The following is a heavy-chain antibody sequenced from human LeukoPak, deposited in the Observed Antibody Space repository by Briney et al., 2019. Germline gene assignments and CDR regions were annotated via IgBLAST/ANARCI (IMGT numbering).Heavy chain of an antibody. D-gene: IGHD3-22*01. CDR2: ISSRAGSI. Sequence: PGGSLRLSCSASGFTFSTYEMNWVRQAPGKGLEWVSSISSRAGSIYYADSVKGRFTISRDNAKNSLYLQMNSLKAEDTAIYYCAKDPTDFDSSGQTYFDYWGQGTLVTVSS. J-gene: IGHJ4*02. CDR1: GFTFSTYE. CDR3: AKDPTDFDSSGQTYFDY. V-gene: IGHV3-48*03.